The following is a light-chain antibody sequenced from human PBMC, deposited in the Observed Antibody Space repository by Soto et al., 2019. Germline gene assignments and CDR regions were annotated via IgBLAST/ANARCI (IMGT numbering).Light chain of an antibody. V-gene: IGLV1-40*01. Sequence: QSLLTQPPSVSGAPGQRVTISCTGSSSNIGAGYDVHWYQQVPGTAPKLLSYGDSYRPSGVPDRFSGSKSGTSASLAITGLQAEDEADYYCQSYDSSLSSYHVLFGGGTKLTVL. CDR2: GDS. CDR1: SSNIGAGYD. CDR3: QSYDSSLSSYHVL. J-gene: IGLJ2*01.